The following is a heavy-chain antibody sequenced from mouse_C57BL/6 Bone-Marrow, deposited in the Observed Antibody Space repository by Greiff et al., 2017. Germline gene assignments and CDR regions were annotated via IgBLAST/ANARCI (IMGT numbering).Heavy chain of an antibody. V-gene: IGHV3-6*01. CDR1: GYSITSGYY. CDR3: AGDSRTTVVTYFDY. CDR2: ISYDGSN. D-gene: IGHD1-1*01. Sequence: EVKLQESGPGLVKPSQSLSLTCSVTGYSITSGYYWNWIRQFPGNNLEWMGYISYDGSNNYNPSLKNRISITRDTSKNQFFLKLISVTTEYTATYYCAGDSRTTVVTYFDYWGQGTTLTVSS. J-gene: IGHJ2*01.